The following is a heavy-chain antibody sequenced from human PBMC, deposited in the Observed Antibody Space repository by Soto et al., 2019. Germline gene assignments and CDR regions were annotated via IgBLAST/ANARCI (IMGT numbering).Heavy chain of an antibody. CDR2: INPNSGGT. J-gene: IGHJ6*02. Sequence: SVKVSCKASGYTFTGYYMHWVRQAPGQGLEWMGWINPNSGGTNYAQKFQGWVTMTRDTSISTAYMELSRLRSDDTAVYYCARQGGSGSYYNEDYYYGMDVWGQATTVTVSS. CDR3: ARQGGSGSYYNEDYYYGMDV. V-gene: IGHV1-2*04. D-gene: IGHD3-10*01. CDR1: GYTFTGYY.